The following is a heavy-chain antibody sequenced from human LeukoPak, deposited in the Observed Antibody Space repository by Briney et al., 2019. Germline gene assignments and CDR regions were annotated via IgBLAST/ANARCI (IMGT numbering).Heavy chain of an antibody. CDR1: GYTFSSYA. CDR3: ARDRDYGDYKLAF. V-gene: IGHV3-30-3*01. J-gene: IGHJ4*02. Sequence: SCKASGYTFSSYATHWVRQAPGKGLEWVAVISYDGSNKYYADSVKGRFTISRDNSKNTLYLQMNSLRAEDTAVYYCARDRDYGDYKLAFWGQGTLVTVSS. CDR2: ISYDGSNK. D-gene: IGHD4-17*01.